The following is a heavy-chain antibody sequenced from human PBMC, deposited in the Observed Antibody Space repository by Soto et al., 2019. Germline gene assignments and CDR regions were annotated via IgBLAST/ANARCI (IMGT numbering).Heavy chain of an antibody. CDR1: GGSFSGHY. J-gene: IGHJ4*02. V-gene: IGHV4-34*02. Sequence: QVQLQQWGAGLLKPSETLSLTCAVYGGSFSGHYWTWIRQPPGKGLEWIGEINHSGSTNQNPSLKSRVSILVDTSKNQFSLKLGSATAADTAIYYCARGAVKGDAPDKYYFDSWGQGTLVTVSS. D-gene: IGHD6-19*01. CDR3: ARGAVKGDAPDKYYFDS. CDR2: INHSGST.